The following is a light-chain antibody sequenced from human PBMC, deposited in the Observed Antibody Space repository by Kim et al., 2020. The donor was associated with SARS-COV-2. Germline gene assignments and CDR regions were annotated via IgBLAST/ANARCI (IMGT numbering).Light chain of an antibody. V-gene: IGKV1-39*01. J-gene: IGKJ5*01. CDR3: QQSHSVPFT. Sequence: SVGGRVNFTCRASQDIYNYVNWYQHKPPGTAPKLLLYAASSLYGGAPARFSGSASGTEFTLTISSLQPEDFRTYYCQQSHSVPFTFGLGTRLEIK. CDR2: AAS. CDR1: QDIYNY.